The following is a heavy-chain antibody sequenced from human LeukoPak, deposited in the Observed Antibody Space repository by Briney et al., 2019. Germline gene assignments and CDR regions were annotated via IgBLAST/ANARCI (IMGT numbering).Heavy chain of an antibody. CDR2: IGGSGSDT. Sequence: GGSLRLSCAASGFTFRSYAMSWVRQAPGRGLEWVSTIGGSGSDTYYADSVKGRFIISRDNSKNTLSLQMNSLRAEDTAVYYCAQDRVPGTSPKLDYWGQGTPVTVSS. CDR3: AQDRVPGTSPKLDY. J-gene: IGHJ4*02. V-gene: IGHV3-23*01. D-gene: IGHD1-7*01. CDR1: GFTFRSYA.